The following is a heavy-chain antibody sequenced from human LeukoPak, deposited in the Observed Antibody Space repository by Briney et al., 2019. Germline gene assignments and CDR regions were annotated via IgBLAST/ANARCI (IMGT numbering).Heavy chain of an antibody. Sequence: SDTVSLTCTVCGGFISSYHWSWLRQPPGKGLEWIGYIYYSGSTNYNPSLKSRVTISVDTSKNQFSLKLSSVTAADTAVYYCARSYYYDSSGYYLDLYYFDYWGQGTLVTVSS. J-gene: IGHJ4*02. D-gene: IGHD3-22*01. CDR1: GGFISSYH. CDR2: IYYSGST. V-gene: IGHV4-59*07. CDR3: ARSYYYDSSGYYLDLYYFDY.